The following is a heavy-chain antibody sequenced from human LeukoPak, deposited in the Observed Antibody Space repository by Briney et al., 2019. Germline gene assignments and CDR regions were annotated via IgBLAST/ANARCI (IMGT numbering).Heavy chain of an antibody. CDR3: ASTTGGSNWNSLDYFDY. CDR2: IIPIFGTA. Sequence: ASVKVSCKASGGTFSSYAISWVRQAPGQGLEWMGGIIPIFGTANYAQKFQGRVTTTTDESTSTAYMELSSLRSEDTAVYYCASTTGGSNWNSLDYFDYWGQGTLVTVSS. CDR1: GGTFSSYA. D-gene: IGHD1-1*01. V-gene: IGHV1-69*05. J-gene: IGHJ4*02.